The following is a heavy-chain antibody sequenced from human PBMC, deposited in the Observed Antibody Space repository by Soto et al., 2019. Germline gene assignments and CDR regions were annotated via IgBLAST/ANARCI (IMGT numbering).Heavy chain of an antibody. CDR1: GFTFSSYG. D-gene: IGHD3-22*01. J-gene: IGHJ4*02. CDR2: ISYGGSNQ. V-gene: IGHV3-30*18. Sequence: QARLVASGGGVVQPGRSLRLSCVASGFTFSSYGMQWVRQAPGKGLDWVAFISYGGSNQYYADSVKGRFTISRDDSKNMLYLQMNSLRPEDTAVYYCAKLMYSFDSSGFSVDYWGQGTLATVSS. CDR3: AKLMYSFDSSGFSVDY.